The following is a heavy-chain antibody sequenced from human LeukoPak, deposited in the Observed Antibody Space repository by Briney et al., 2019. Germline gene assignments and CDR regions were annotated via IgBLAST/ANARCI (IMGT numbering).Heavy chain of an antibody. V-gene: IGHV4-39*07. CDR3: ARRPTPYSSGWYNWFDP. Sequence: KTSETLSLTCTVSGGPISSSSYCWGWIRQPPGKGLEWIGSIYYSGSTYYNPSLKSRVTMSVDTSKNQFSLKLSSVTAADTAVYYCARRPTPYSSGWYNWFDPWGQGTLVTVSS. J-gene: IGHJ5*02. CDR1: GGPISSSSYC. CDR2: IYYSGST. D-gene: IGHD6-19*01.